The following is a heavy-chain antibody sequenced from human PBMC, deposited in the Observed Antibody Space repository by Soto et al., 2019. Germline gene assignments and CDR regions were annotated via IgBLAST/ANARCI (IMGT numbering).Heavy chain of an antibody. CDR2: IYYSGST. J-gene: IGHJ4*02. V-gene: IGHV4-30-4*01. CDR3: ARGGYCSGGSCYWAY. CDR1: GGSISSGDYY. Sequence: PSETLSLTCTVSGGSISSGDYYWSWIRQPPGKGLEWIGYIYYSGSTYYNPSLKGRVTISVDTSKNQFSLKLSSVTAADTAVYYCARGGYCSGGSCYWAYWGQGTLVTVSS. D-gene: IGHD2-15*01.